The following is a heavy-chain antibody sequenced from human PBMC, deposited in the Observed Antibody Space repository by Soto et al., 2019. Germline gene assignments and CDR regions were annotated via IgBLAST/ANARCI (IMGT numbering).Heavy chain of an antibody. Sequence: EVQLLESGGGLVQPGGSLRLSCAASGFTFSNYAVTWVRQAPEKGLEWVSTSSGSGGSTYYADSVKGRFTISRDNSKNTLYLQMNSLKAEDTAVYYCAKDQGSSWYEIYYWGQGTLVTVSS. V-gene: IGHV3-23*01. CDR2: SSGSGGST. J-gene: IGHJ4*02. CDR3: AKDQGSSWYEIYY. D-gene: IGHD6-13*01. CDR1: GFTFSNYA.